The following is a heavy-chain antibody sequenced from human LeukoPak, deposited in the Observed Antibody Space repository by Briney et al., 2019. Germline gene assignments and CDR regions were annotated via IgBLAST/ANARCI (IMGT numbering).Heavy chain of an antibody. CDR2: ISAYNVNT. Sequence: ASVKVSCKGSGYTFTNYGISWGRQAPGQGLEWMGCISAYNVNTKYAQKLQSRVTMTTHTSTSTAYMELRRLRSADKAVYYCERVIAAAGTYFDTWGQGTLVTVSS. CDR3: ERVIAAAGTYFDT. CDR1: GYTFTNYG. J-gene: IGHJ5*02. V-gene: IGHV1-18*01. D-gene: IGHD6-13*01.